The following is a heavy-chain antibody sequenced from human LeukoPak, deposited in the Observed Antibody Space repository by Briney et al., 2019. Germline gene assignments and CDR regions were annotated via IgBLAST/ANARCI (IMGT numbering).Heavy chain of an antibody. V-gene: IGHV1-46*01. J-gene: IGHJ6*02. CDR2: INPSGGST. CDR1: GYTFTSYY. D-gene: IGHD1-26*01. CDR3: ARAVGAGYYYYGMDV. Sequence: ASVKVSCKASGYTFTSYYMHWVRQAPGQGLEWMGIINPSGGSTSYAQKFQGRVTMTRDTSTSTVYMELSSLRSEDTAVYYCARAVGAGYYYYGMDVWGQGTTVTVSS.